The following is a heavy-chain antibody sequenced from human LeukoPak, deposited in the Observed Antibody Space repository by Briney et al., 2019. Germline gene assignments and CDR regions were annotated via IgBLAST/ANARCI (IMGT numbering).Heavy chain of an antibody. CDR3: AKDMTRWGATVDDAFDI. V-gene: IGHV3-9*01. CDR1: GFTFDDYA. CDR2: ISWNSGSI. Sequence: PGGSLRLSCAASGFTFDDYAMHWVRQAPGKGLEWVSGISWNSGSIGYADSVKGRFTISRDNAKNSLYLQMNSLRAEDTALYYCAKDMTRWGATVDDAFDIWGQGTMVTVSS. D-gene: IGHD4-23*01. J-gene: IGHJ3*02.